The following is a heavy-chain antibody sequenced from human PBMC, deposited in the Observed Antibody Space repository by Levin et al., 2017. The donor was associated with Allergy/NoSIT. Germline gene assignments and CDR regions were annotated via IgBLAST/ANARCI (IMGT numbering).Heavy chain of an antibody. CDR3: ARIHIKMLRGITLPRWFDP. J-gene: IGHJ5*02. D-gene: IGHD3-10*01. CDR1: GGSFSGYY. Sequence: SETLSLTCAVYGGSFSGYYWSWIRQPPGKGLEWIGEINHSGSTNYNPSLKSRVTISGDTSNNQFSLKVNSMTAADTAVYYCARIHIKMLRGITLPRWFDPWGQGTLVTVSS. V-gene: IGHV4-34*01. CDR2: INHSGST.